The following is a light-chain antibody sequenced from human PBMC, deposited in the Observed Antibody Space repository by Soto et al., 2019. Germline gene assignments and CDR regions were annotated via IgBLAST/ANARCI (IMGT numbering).Light chain of an antibody. V-gene: IGLV1-40*01. CDR3: PSYDSSLGGHG. CDR1: SSNIGAGYD. CDR2: GNS. Sequence: QSVLTQPPSVSGAPGQRVTISCTGSSSNIGAGYDVHWYQQLPGTAPKLLIYGNSNRPSGVPDRFSGSKSGTSASLAITGLQAEDEADYYCPSYDSSLGGHGFGNGTQLTVL. J-gene: IGLJ1*01.